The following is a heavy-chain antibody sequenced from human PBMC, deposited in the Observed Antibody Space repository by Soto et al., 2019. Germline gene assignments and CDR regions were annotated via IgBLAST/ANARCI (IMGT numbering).Heavy chain of an antibody. V-gene: IGHV3-23*01. CDR2: ITRSGGSA. Sequence: PWGSLRFSCAAAVFTFSNFVMRWVRQVPGKGLERVSAITRSGGSAYYADSVKGRFTSSRDNSKSTVFLEMSSLGAADTAVYYCAVHLGPNHYRLDVWGQGTTFTVSS. CDR3: AVHLGPNHYRLDV. J-gene: IGHJ6*02. D-gene: IGHD4-4*01. CDR1: VFTFSNFV.